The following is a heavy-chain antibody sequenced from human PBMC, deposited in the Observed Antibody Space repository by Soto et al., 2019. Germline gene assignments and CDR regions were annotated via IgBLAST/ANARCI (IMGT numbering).Heavy chain of an antibody. CDR2: ISSTGTT. D-gene: IGHD4-4*01. J-gene: IGHJ3*01. Sequence: SETLSLTCTVSGGSISSYYWSWIRQPPGKGLEWIGYISSTGTTNYNPSLTSRVTISADTSKNQFSLTLTSVTAADTAVYYCATQPTALSNNYRGGAFDFWGQGTMVT. V-gene: IGHV4-59*01. CDR1: GGSISSYY. CDR3: ATQPTALSNNYRGGAFDF.